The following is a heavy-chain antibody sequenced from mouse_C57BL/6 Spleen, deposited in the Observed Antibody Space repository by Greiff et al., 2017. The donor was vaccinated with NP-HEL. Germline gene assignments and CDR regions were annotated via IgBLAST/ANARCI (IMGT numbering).Heavy chain of an antibody. J-gene: IGHJ3*01. CDR2: INPGSGGT. CDR3: AIMVTTKKFFAY. Sequence: QVQLQQSGAELVRPGTSVKVSCKASGYAFTNYLIEWVKQRPGQGLEWIGVINPGSGGTKYNEKFKGKATLTADKSSSTAYMQLSSLTSEDSAVYFCAIMVTTKKFFAYWGQGTLVTVSA. CDR1: GYAFTNYL. V-gene: IGHV1-54*01. D-gene: IGHD2-2*01.